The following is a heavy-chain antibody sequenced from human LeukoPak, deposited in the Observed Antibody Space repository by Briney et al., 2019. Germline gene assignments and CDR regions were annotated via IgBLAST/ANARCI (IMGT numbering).Heavy chain of an antibody. D-gene: IGHD4-17*01. V-gene: IGHV3-30*02. CDR3: AKNREPSGDYAGAFDF. CDR2: IRYDGSEK. Sequence: GGSLRLSCAASGFTFSSYGMHWVRQAPGKGLEWVAFIRYDGSEKHYADSVKGRFTISRDNSENTLFLQMSSLRAGDTAVYYCAKNREPSGDYAGAFDFWGQGTLVTVSS. J-gene: IGHJ4*02. CDR1: GFTFSSYG.